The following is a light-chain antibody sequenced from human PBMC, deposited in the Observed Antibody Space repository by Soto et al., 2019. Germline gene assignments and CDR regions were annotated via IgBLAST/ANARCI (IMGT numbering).Light chain of an antibody. CDR1: QTVIKNY. CDR2: GAS. Sequence: ESVLTQSPGTLSLSPGERATLSCRASQTVIKNYLARYQRKPGQAPRLLIYGASNRATGIPDRFSGGGSGTDFTLTISRLEAEDSALYYCQKYETSPYTFGQGTKLEIK. CDR3: QKYETSPYT. V-gene: IGKV3-20*01. J-gene: IGKJ2*01.